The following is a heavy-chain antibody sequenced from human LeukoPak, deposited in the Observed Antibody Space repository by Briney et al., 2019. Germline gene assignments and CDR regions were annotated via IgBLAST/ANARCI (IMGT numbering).Heavy chain of an antibody. Sequence: ASVNVSCKASGYTFTSYGISWVRQAPGQGLEWMGWISAYNGNTNFAQKLQDRVTMTTDTSPSTAYMELRSLRSDDTAVYYCARAEKPNWGNYYDYCMDVWGKGTTVTVSS. CDR2: ISAYNGNT. CDR3: ARAEKPNWGNYYDYCMDV. D-gene: IGHD7-27*01. V-gene: IGHV1-18*01. CDR1: GYTFTSYG. J-gene: IGHJ6*03.